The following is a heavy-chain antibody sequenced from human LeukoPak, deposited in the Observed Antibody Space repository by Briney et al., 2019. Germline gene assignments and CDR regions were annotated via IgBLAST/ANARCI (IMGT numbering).Heavy chain of an antibody. V-gene: IGHV1-18*04. Sequence: ASVKASCKASGYTFTSYGISWVRQAPGQGLEWMGWISAYNGNTNYAQKLQGRVTMTTDTSTSTAYMELRSLRSDDTAVYYCARVDRLLWFGEFYGMDVWGKGTTVTVSS. J-gene: IGHJ6*04. CDR3: ARVDRLLWFGEFYGMDV. D-gene: IGHD3-10*01. CDR1: GYTFTSYG. CDR2: ISAYNGNT.